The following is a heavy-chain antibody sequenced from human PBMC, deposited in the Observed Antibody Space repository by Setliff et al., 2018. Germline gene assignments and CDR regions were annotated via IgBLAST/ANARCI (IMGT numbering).Heavy chain of an antibody. CDR2: IYYSGST. D-gene: IGHD5-18*01. CDR1: GGSISSSSYY. CDR3: AREYIQLWSRSLWGYFDL. V-gene: IGHV4-39*07. J-gene: IGHJ2*01. Sequence: PSETLSLTCTVSGGSISSSSYYWGWIRQPPGKGLEWIGGIYYSGSTYYNPSLKSRVTISVDTSKNQFSLKLSSVTAADTAVYYCAREYIQLWSRSLWGYFDLWGRGTLVTVSS.